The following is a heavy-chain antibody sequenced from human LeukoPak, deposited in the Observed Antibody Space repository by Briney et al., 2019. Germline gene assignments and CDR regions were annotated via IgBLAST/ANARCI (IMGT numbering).Heavy chain of an antibody. CDR3: ARQEGYCSDGTCHFDY. D-gene: IGHD2-15*01. Sequence: GGSLRLSCGASGFTFRSSLMSWVRQAPGKGLEGVSSIYSAGAAPSYAGSVKGRFTISRDNSKNTLYLLMNSLTSDDAAIYYGARQEGYCSDGTCHFDYWGQGSAVTVS. J-gene: IGHJ4*02. CDR2: IYSAGAAP. CDR1: GFTFRSSL. V-gene: IGHV3-23*01.